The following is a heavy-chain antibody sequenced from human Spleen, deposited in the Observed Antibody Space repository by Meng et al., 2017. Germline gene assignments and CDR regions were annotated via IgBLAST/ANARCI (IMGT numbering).Heavy chain of an antibody. CDR3: ARDSYSTTVTTLFDY. Sequence: GGPLRPSCAASGFTASTNEMSWVRQLPGKGLERVPKIKQDGSEKYSVDSVKGRFTISRDNAKNTMYLEMNSLRAEDTAVYYCARDSYSTTVTTLFDYWGQGTLVTVSS. V-gene: IGHV3-7*01. D-gene: IGHD4-11*01. CDR2: IKQDGSEK. J-gene: IGHJ4*02. CDR1: GFTASTNE.